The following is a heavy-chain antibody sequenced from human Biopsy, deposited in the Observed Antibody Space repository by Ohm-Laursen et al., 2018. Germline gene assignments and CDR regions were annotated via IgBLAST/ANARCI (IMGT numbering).Heavy chain of an antibody. J-gene: IGHJ4*02. CDR2: IVPILGTV. CDR3: ATDADGYYTEFDF. D-gene: IGHD5-24*01. Sequence: SVKVSCKASGGPFNNHAFSWVRQAPGQGLEWLGRIVPILGTVNYAQRFQGRVALTADKSTGTAYMGLNRLISDDTAVYYCATDADGYYTEFDFWGQGTLITVSS. V-gene: IGHV1-69*04. CDR1: GGPFNNHA.